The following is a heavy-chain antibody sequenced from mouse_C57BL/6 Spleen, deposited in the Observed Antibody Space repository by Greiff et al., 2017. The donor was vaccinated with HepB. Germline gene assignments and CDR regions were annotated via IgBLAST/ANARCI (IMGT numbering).Heavy chain of an antibody. CDR1: GYAFSSSW. CDR3: ARSLIITTVVAPFAY. D-gene: IGHD1-1*01. V-gene: IGHV1-82*01. Sequence: VQRVESGPELVKPGASVKISCKASGYAFSSSWMNWVKQRPGKGLEWIGRIYPGDGDTNYNGKFKGKATLTADKSSSTAYMQLSSLTSEDSAVYFCARSLIITTVVAPFAYWGQGTLVTVSA. CDR2: IYPGDGDT. J-gene: IGHJ3*01.